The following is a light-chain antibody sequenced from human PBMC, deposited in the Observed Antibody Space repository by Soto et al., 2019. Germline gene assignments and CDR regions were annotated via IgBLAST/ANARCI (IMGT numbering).Light chain of an antibody. V-gene: IGKV1-12*01. CDR3: QQTTSFPLT. J-gene: IGKJ4*01. Sequence: DIQMTQSPSFVSASVGDRVTITCRASQGSSSWLAWYQYKPGRAPKLLIHAASRLESGVPSRFRGSGSGPDFTLTISSLQPEDVATYYCQQTTSFPLTFGGGTKVEIK. CDR2: AAS. CDR1: QGSSSW.